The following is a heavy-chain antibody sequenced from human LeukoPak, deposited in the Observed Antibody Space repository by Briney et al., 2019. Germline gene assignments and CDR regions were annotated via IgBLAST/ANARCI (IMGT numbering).Heavy chain of an antibody. Sequence: GGSLRLSCAASGFTFSNYWMHWVRQAPGKGLVWVSRINSDGINTSYADSVKGRFTISRDNAKNTLNLQMNSLRAEDTAVYYCAKEPHPGGSYSDYWGQGTLVTVSS. CDR2: INSDGINT. J-gene: IGHJ4*02. CDR3: AKEPHPGGSYSDY. V-gene: IGHV3-74*01. D-gene: IGHD1-26*01. CDR1: GFTFSNYW.